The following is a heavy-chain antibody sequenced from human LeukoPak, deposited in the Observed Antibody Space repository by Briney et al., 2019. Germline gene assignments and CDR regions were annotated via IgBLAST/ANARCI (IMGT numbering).Heavy chain of an antibody. Sequence: PGGSLRLSCAASGFTFSSYWMSWVRQAPGKGLESVASIKQDGSDKYYVDSVKGRFTISRDNAKNSLYLQMNSLRVEDTAVYYCARLMTMPSFDYWGQGTPVTVSS. D-gene: IGHD4/OR15-4a*01. J-gene: IGHJ4*02. CDR1: GFTFSSYW. V-gene: IGHV3-7*03. CDR2: IKQDGSDK. CDR3: ARLMTMPSFDY.